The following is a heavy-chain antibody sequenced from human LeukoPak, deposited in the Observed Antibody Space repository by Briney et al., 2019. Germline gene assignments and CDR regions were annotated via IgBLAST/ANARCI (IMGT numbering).Heavy chain of an antibody. Sequence: GGSLRLSCAASGFPFDDYGMTWVRQAPGKGLEWVSYISSSGSTIYYADSVKGRFTISRDNAKNSLYLQMNSLRAEDTAVYYCAELGITMIGGVWGKGTTVTISS. CDR3: AELGITMIGGV. CDR1: GFPFDDYG. V-gene: IGHV3-48*03. CDR2: ISSSGSTI. D-gene: IGHD3-10*02. J-gene: IGHJ6*04.